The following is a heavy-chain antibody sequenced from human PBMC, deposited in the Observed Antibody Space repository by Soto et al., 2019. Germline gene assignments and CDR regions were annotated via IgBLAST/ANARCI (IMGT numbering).Heavy chain of an antibody. D-gene: IGHD2-15*01. J-gene: IGHJ4*02. CDR2: ISSRNTR. CDR1: GFTFSDYS. V-gene: IGHV3-11*04. CDR3: TRDYLATYQRYCSGGTGPIDY. Sequence: QVQLVESGGGSVKPGGSLRLSCVASGFTFSDYSMSGSRQAAWNVLEWLSYISSRNTRYYAESVKGRFTISRDNAKNSLYLQMNSLTAEDTAVYYCTRDYLATYQRYCSGGTGPIDYGGQGTLVTVSS.